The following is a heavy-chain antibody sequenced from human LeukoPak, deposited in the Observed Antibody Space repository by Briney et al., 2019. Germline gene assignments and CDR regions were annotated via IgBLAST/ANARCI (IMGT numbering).Heavy chain of an antibody. CDR2: MNPNSGNT. CDR1: GYTFTSYD. J-gene: IGHJ6*02. D-gene: IGHD6-19*01. V-gene: IGHV1-8*01. CDR3: ARVEGDGIAVAGTGDWYYYYYGMDV. Sequence: ASVKVSCKASGYTFTSYDINWVRQATGQGLEWMGWMNPNSGNTGYAQKFQGRVTMTRNTSISTAYMELSSLRSEDTAVYYCARVEGDGIAVAGTGDWYYYYYGMDVWGQGTTVTVSS.